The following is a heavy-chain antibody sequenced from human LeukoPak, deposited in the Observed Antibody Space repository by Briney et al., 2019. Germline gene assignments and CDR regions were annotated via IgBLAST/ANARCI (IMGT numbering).Heavy chain of an antibody. J-gene: IGHJ4*02. CDR2: ISSSGSTI. CDR3: ARVEWLAYYFDY. Sequence: GGPLRLSCAASGFTFSDYYMSWIRQAPGKGLEWVSYISSSGSTIYYADSVKGRFTISRDNAKNSLYLQMNSLRAEDTAVYYCARVEWLAYYFDYWGQGTLVTVSS. D-gene: IGHD3-3*01. CDR1: GFTFSDYY. V-gene: IGHV3-11*04.